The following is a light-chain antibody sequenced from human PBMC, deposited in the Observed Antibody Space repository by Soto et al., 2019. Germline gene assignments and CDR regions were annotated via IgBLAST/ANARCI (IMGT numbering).Light chain of an antibody. CDR1: SSNIGSNT. CDR3: AAWDDRLNGHVK. V-gene: IGLV1-44*01. CDR2: SNN. Sequence: QSVLTQPPSASGTPGQRVTISCSGSSSNIGSNTVSWYQQLPGTAPKLLISSNNQRPSGVPDRFSGSKSGTSASLAISGLQSGDEADYYCAAWDDRLNGHVKFGGGTKLT. J-gene: IGLJ2*01.